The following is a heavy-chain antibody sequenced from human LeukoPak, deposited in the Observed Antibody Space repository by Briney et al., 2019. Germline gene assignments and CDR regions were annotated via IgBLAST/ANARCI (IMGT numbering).Heavy chain of an antibody. Sequence: ASVKVSCKASGYTFTSYDINWVRQATGQGLEWMGWMNPNSGNTGYAQKFQGRVTMTRNTSISTAYMELSSLRSEDTAVYYCARGLWSPKNSRSGSPTRGMDVWGQGTTVTVSS. CDR3: ARGLWSPKNSRSGSPTRGMDV. CDR2: MNPNSGNT. D-gene: IGHD3-10*01. CDR1: GYTFTSYD. V-gene: IGHV1-8*01. J-gene: IGHJ6*02.